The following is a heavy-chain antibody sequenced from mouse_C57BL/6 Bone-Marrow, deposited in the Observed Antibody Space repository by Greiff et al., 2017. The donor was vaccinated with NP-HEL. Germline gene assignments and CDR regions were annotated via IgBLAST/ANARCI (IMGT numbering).Heavy chain of an antibody. Sequence: VQLQQSGAELARPGASVKLSCKASGYNFTSYGIRWVKQRTGQGLEWIGEIYPRSGYTYYNAKFKGKATLTADKSSRTAYMELRSLTSEHSTVYFYERVVAYYYSSRYTYYAMDYWGQGTSVTVSS. CDR1: GYNFTSYG. CDR3: ERVVAYYYSSRYTYYAMDY. CDR2: IYPRSGYT. V-gene: IGHV1-81*01. D-gene: IGHD1-1*01. J-gene: IGHJ4*01.